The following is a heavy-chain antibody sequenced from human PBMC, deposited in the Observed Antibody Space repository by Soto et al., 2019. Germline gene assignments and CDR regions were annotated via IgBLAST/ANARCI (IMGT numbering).Heavy chain of an antibody. V-gene: IGHV1-69*13. J-gene: IGHJ6*02. CDR3: ARVRMYSSSPRYYYYGMDV. CDR2: IIPIFGTA. Sequence: GASVKVSCKASGGTFSSYAISWVRQAPGQGLEWMGGIIPIFGTANYAQKFQGRVTITADESTSTAYMELSSLRSEDTAVYYCARVRMYSSSPRYYYYGMDVWGQGTTVTVSS. D-gene: IGHD6-6*01. CDR1: GGTFSSYA.